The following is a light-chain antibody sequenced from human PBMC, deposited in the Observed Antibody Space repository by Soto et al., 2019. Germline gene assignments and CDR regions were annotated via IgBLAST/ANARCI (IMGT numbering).Light chain of an antibody. CDR2: CSS. J-gene: IGKJ1*01. CDR1: QSIRTN. CDR3: QQYGSSGT. Sequence: EIVMTQSPPTLSLSRGERPTLSCRASQSIRTNLAWYQQKLGQAPRVLIYCSSSRATGVPARFSGSWSGTDFTLTIMRLEPEDFVVYYCQQYGSSGTFGQGTKVDI. V-gene: IGKV3-15*01.